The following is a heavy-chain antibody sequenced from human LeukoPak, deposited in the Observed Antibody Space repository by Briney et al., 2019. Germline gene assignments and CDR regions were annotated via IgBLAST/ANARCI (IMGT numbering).Heavy chain of an antibody. J-gene: IGHJ4*02. Sequence: PGGSLRLSCAASGFTFSSSDMHWVRQAPGKGLEWVAVIWYDGSNTYFAASVKGRFTISRDNSKNTLYLQMNSLRAEDTAVYYCARERYTSAWYSDSWGQGTLVTVSS. D-gene: IGHD6-19*01. V-gene: IGHV3-33*01. CDR3: ARERYTSAWYSDS. CDR2: IWYDGSNT. CDR1: GFTFSSSD.